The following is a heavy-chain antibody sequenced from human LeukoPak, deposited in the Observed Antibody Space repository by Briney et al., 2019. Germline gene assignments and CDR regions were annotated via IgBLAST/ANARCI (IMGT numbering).Heavy chain of an antibody. Sequence: PSETLSLTCTVSGGSISSYYWSWIRQPPGEGLEWIGYIYYSGSTNYNPSLKSRVTISVDTSKNQFSLKLSSVTAADTAVYYCARARTSYYYYYMDVWGKGTTVTVSS. D-gene: IGHD1-14*01. CDR2: IYYSGST. CDR1: GGSISSYY. J-gene: IGHJ6*03. V-gene: IGHV4-59*01. CDR3: ARARTSYYYYYMDV.